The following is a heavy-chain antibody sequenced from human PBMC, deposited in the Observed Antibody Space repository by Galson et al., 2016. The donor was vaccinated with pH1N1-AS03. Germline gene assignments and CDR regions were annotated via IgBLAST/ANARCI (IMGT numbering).Heavy chain of an antibody. CDR3: ARRRGELLGYNWFDP. CDR2: IYYSGGGT. V-gene: IGHV4-39*01. D-gene: IGHD1-7*01. J-gene: IGHJ5*02. Sequence: ETLSLTCTVSGDSISSGSLYWGWIRQPPGKGLEWIGSIYYSGGGTYSNPSLKSRLSMSVDTSRNQFSLRLISVTAADTAVYYCARRRGELLGYNWFDPWGQGTLVTVSS. CDR1: GDSISSGSLY.